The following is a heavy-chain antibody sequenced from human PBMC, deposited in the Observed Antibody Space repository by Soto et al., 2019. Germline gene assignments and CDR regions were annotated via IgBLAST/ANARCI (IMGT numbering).Heavy chain of an antibody. CDR2: IIPIFGTA. CDR3: ARGGYYYGLDY. J-gene: IGHJ4*02. D-gene: IGHD3-22*01. Sequence: SVKVSCKASGGTFSSYAISWVRQAPGQGLEWMGGIIPIFGTANYAQKFQGRVTITADKSTSTAYMELSSLRPGDTAVYYCARGGYYYGLDYWGQGTLVTVSS. CDR1: GGTFSSYA. V-gene: IGHV1-69*06.